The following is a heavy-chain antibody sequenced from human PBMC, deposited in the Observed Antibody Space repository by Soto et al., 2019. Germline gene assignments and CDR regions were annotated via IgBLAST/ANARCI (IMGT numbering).Heavy chain of an antibody. CDR3: ARHGGYYFDY. Sequence: NPSETLSLTCTVSGGSISSYYWSWIRQPPGKGLEWIGYIYYSGSTNYNPSLESRVTISGDSSKNQFSLKLRSVTAADTAVYYCARHGGYYFDYWGPGTLVTVSS. D-gene: IGHD3-16*01. J-gene: IGHJ4*02. V-gene: IGHV4-59*08. CDR1: GGSISSYY. CDR2: IYYSGST.